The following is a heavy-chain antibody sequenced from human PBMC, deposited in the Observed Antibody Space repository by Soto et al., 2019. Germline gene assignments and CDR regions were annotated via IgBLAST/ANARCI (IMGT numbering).Heavy chain of an antibody. D-gene: IGHD6-19*01. CDR3: SHIVVAGLGYYFDY. J-gene: IGHJ4*02. CDR2: IYWDDDK. V-gene: IGHV2-5*02. Sequence: QITLKESGPTLVKPTQTLTLTCTFSGFSLSSTRMAVGWIRQPPGKALEWLALIYWDDDKRYSPFLKSRLTLTTXTXSYQVVRTMSNIHPVDTARYYCSHIVVAGLGYYFDYWGQGTLVTDYS. CDR1: GFSLSSTRMA.